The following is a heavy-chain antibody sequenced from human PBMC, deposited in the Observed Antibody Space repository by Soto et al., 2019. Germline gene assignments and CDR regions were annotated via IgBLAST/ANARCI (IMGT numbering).Heavy chain of an antibody. D-gene: IGHD5-18*01. Sequence: TLSLPFTFSCGSINRGVYCWSWIRQHPGKGLDWIGCISYGGSTSYNPSLKSRVTISVDTSKNQFSLKLTSVTAADTAVYYCSRGILVWGQGALVTVSS. J-gene: IGHJ4*02. CDR2: ISYGGST. CDR1: CGSINRGVYC. V-gene: IGHV4-31*03. CDR3: SRGILV.